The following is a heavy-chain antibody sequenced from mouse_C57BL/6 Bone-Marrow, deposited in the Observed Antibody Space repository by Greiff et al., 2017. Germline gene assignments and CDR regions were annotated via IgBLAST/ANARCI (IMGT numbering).Heavy chain of an antibody. Sequence: QVQLQQPGAELVKPGASVKLSCKASGYTFTSYWMHWVKRRPGQGLEWIGMIHPNSGSTNYNEKFKSKATLTVDKSSSTAYMQLSSLTSEDSAVYYCARGGYGSYWYFDVWGTGTTVTVSS. CDR1: GYTFTSYW. D-gene: IGHD1-1*01. CDR3: ARGGYGSYWYFDV. V-gene: IGHV1-64*01. CDR2: IHPNSGST. J-gene: IGHJ1*03.